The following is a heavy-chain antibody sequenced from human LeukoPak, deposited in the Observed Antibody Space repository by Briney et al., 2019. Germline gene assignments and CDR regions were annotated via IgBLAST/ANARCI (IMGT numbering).Heavy chain of an antibody. Sequence: SETLSLTCTASGGSISSYYWGWIRQPPGKGLERIGTIYYSGSTYYNPSLKSRVTISVDRSKNQFSLKLSSVTAADTAMYYCARLTLDYGDLHWGQGTLVTVSS. V-gene: IGHV4-39*01. D-gene: IGHD4-17*01. CDR3: ARLTLDYGDLH. J-gene: IGHJ4*02. CDR1: GGSISSYY. CDR2: IYYSGST.